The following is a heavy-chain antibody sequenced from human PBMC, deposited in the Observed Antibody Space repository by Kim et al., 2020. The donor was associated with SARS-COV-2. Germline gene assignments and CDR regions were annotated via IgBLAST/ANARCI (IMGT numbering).Heavy chain of an antibody. D-gene: IGHD2-2*01. CDR1: GGSFSGYY. CDR2: INHSGST. CDR3: ARTHYLPAAMFIFRRYYGMDV. J-gene: IGHJ6*02. Sequence: SETLSLTCAVYGGSFSGYYWSWIRQPPGKGLEWIGEINHSGSTNYNPSLKSRVTISVDTSKNQFSLKLSSVTAADTAVYYCARTHYLPAAMFIFRRYYGMDVWGQGTTVTVSS. V-gene: IGHV4-34*01.